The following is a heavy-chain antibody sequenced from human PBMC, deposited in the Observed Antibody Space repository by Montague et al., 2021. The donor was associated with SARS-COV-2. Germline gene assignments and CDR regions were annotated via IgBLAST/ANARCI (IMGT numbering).Heavy chain of an antibody. CDR1: GGSFGGFH. CDR2: INLSGST. CDR3: ARWRPSSSWLYYYYYGMDV. J-gene: IGHJ6*02. Sequence: SETLSLTCAVYGGSFGGFHWCWTRKPPGKGLGWVGEINLSGSTNTNPTLKSRVTISVDTSKNTFPLKLSSVTAADTAVYYCARWRPSSSWLYYYYYGMDVWGQGTTVTVSS. D-gene: IGHD6-13*01. V-gene: IGHV4-34*01.